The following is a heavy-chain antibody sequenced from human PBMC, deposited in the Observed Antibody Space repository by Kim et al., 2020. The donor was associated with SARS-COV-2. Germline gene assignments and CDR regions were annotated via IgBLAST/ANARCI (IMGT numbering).Heavy chain of an antibody. D-gene: IGHD3-22*01. CDR3: YFYYDSSAPGGH. CDR1: GFTFSSYW. V-gene: IGHV3-74*01. Sequence: GGSLRLSCAASGFTFSSYWMNWVRQAPGEGLVWVSVINSDGSTTNYADSVKGRFTISRDNAKNTLYLQMNSLRAEDTAVYYCYFYYDSSAPGGHWGQGTLVTVSS. CDR2: INSDGSTT. J-gene: IGHJ4*02.